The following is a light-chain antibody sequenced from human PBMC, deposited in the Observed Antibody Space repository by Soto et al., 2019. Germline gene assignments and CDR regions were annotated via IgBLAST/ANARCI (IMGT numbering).Light chain of an antibody. V-gene: IGKV3-20*01. Sequence: EIVLTQSPCTLSLSPGERATLSWGASQSFYSTNLAWYQQKHGQAPRLLIYGASSRATGIPDRFSGSGYGTDFTLTISRLEPEDFAVYYCQHYGGSPLTFGGGTKVDIK. CDR1: QSFYSTN. CDR2: GAS. J-gene: IGKJ4*01. CDR3: QHYGGSPLT.